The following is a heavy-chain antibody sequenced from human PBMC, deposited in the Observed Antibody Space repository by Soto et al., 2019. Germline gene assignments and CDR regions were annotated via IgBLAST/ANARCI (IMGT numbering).Heavy chain of an antibody. CDR2: INPGNSDT. V-gene: IGHV5-51*01. D-gene: IGHD2-21*02. J-gene: IGHJ6*02. CDR1: GFIVSRYK. CDR3: MRSYGDSYYFYYGMDV. Sequence: GASLKISCEGSGFIVSRYKIGWVRQMPGKGLEWMGIINPGNSDTTYSPSFQGQVTISADNSINTAYLQWSSLRASDTAMYYCMRSYGDSYYFYYGMDVWGQGTTVTVSS.